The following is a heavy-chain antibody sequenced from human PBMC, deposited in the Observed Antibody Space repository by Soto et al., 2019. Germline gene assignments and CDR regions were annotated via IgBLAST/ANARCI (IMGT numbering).Heavy chain of an antibody. D-gene: IGHD6-13*01. CDR2: IWYDGSNK. CDR1: GFTFSSYG. V-gene: IGHV3-33*01. CDR3: ARWGIAAGDY. Sequence: QVQLVESGGGVVQPGRSLRLSCAASGFTFSSYGMHWVRQAPGKGLEWVAVIWYDGSNKYYADSVKGRFTISRDNSKNTLYVQMNSLRAEDRAVYYCARWGIAAGDYWGQGTLVTVSS. J-gene: IGHJ4*02.